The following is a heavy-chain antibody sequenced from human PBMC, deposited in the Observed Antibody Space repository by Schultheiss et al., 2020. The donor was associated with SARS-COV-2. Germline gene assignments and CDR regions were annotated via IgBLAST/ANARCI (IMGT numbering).Heavy chain of an antibody. CDR3: ARVRATVKGGNYFDY. CDR2: ISSSSSYI. V-gene: IGHV3-21*01. Sequence: GGSLRLSCAASGFTFSSYSMNWVRQAPGKGLEWVSSISSSSSYIYYADSVKGRFTISRDNAKNSLYLQMNSLRAEDTAVYYCARVRATVKGGNYFDYWGQGTLVTVSS. D-gene: IGHD4-17*01. CDR1: GFTFSSYS. J-gene: IGHJ4*02.